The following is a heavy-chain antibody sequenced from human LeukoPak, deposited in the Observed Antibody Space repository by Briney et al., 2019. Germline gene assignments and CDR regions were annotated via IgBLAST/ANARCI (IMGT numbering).Heavy chain of an antibody. D-gene: IGHD1-26*01. J-gene: IGHJ4*02. CDR1: GYTFTSYG. CDR3: ARGSWSGSYYVYYFDY. Sequence: ASVKVSCKASGYTFTSYGISWVRQAPGQGLEWMGWISAYNGNTNYAQKLQGRVTMTTDTSTSTAYMELRSLRSDDTAVYYCARGSWSGSYYVYYFDYWGQGTLVTVSS. V-gene: IGHV1-18*01. CDR2: ISAYNGNT.